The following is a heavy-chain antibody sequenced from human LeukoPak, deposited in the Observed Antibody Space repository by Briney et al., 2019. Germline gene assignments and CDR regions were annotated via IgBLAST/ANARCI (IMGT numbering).Heavy chain of an antibody. CDR2: INPSGGST. J-gene: IGHJ6*02. Sequence: ASVKVSCKASGYTFTSYYMHWVRQASGQGLEWMGIINPSGGSTSYAQKFQGRVTMTRDTSTSTVYMELSSLRSEDTAVYYCARDGVVYDFWSGYSYGMDVWGQGTTVTVSS. CDR3: ARDGVVYDFWSGYSYGMDV. D-gene: IGHD3-3*01. V-gene: IGHV1-46*01. CDR1: GYTFTSYY.